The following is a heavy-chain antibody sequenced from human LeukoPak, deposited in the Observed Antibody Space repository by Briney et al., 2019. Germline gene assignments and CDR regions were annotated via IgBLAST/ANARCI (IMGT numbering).Heavy chain of an antibody. CDR3: ARDQKYYYDSSGYGY. V-gene: IGHV3-7*01. CDR1: GFTFSSYW. J-gene: IGHJ4*02. CDR2: IKQDGSEK. Sequence: GGSLRLSCAASGFTFSSYWMSWVRQAPGKGLEWVANIKQDGSEKYYVASVKGRFTIFRDNAKNSLYLQMNRLRAEDTAVYYCARDQKYYYDSSGYGYWGQGTLVTVSS. D-gene: IGHD3-22*01.